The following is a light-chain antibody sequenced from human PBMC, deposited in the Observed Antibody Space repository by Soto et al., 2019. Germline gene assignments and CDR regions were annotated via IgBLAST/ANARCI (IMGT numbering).Light chain of an antibody. V-gene: IGKV1-33*01. CDR1: QDISNY. Sequence: DFPMTQSPSSLSASVGDRVTITCQASQDISNYLNWYQQKPGRAPKLLFYDASTLERGVPSMFSGTGSGTLFTFASSSLLPEDIGIYYCLQSDNLPITFGQGTRLEMK. CDR2: DAS. J-gene: IGKJ5*01. CDR3: LQSDNLPIT.